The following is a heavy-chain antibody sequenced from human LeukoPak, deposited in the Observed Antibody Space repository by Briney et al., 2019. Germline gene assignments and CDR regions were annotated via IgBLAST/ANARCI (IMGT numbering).Heavy chain of an antibody. V-gene: IGHV4-39*07. D-gene: IGHD3-10*01. CDR2: IYYSGST. J-gene: IGHJ4*02. CDR3: ARMGYYNARDY. CDR1: GGSISSSNYY. Sequence: SETLSLTCTVSGGSISSSNYYWGWIRQPPGKGLEWIGSIYYSGSTYYNPSLKSRVTISVDTSKNQFSLKLSSVTAADTAVYYCARMGYYNARDYWGQGTLVTVSS.